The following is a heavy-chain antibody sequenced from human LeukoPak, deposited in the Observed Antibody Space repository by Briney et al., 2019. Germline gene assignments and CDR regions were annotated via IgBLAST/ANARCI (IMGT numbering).Heavy chain of an antibody. CDR2: ISGSGGST. V-gene: IGHV3-23*01. CDR3: ARDRRGRDTAILSDY. Sequence: PGGSLRLSCAASGFTFSSYAMSWVRQAPGKGLEWVSAISGSGGSTYYADSVKGRFTISRDNSKNSLYLQMNSLRAEDTAVYYCARDRRGRDTAILSDYWGQGTLVTVSS. J-gene: IGHJ4*02. D-gene: IGHD5-18*01. CDR1: GFTFSSYA.